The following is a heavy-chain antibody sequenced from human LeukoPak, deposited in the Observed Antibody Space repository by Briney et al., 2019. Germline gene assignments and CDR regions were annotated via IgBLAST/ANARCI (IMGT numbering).Heavy chain of an antibody. J-gene: IGHJ4*02. CDR2: IYTSGST. CDR1: GGSISSYY. V-gene: IGHV4-4*07. CDR3: ARSAMFGKSAGYSSGWLIN. D-gene: IGHD6-19*01. Sequence: SETLSLTCTVSGGSISSYYWSWIRQPAGKGLEWIGRIYTSGSTNYNPSLKSRVTMSVDTSKNQFSLKLSSVTAADTAVYYCARSAMFGKSAGYSSGWLINWGQGTLVTVSS.